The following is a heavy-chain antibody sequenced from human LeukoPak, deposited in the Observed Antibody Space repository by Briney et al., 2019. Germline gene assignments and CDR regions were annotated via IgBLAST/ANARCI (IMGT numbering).Heavy chain of an antibody. CDR2: VSAYNGNT. CDR3: ARRDYGDLGYFDY. J-gene: IGHJ4*02. Sequence: ASVKVTCKDSGCTFTNYGISWVRQAPGQGLEWMGWVSAYNGNTDYAQKLQGRVTMTTDTSTSTAYLELRSLRSDDTAVYYCARRDYGDLGYFDYWGQGTLVTVSS. V-gene: IGHV1-18*01. D-gene: IGHD4-17*01. CDR1: GCTFTNYG.